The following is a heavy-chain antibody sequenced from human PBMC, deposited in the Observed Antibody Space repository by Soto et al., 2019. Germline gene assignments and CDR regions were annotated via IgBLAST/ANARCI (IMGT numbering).Heavy chain of an antibody. V-gene: IGHV3-30*18. CDR3: AKDSTTVTTFDY. J-gene: IGHJ4*02. D-gene: IGHD4-4*01. CDR1: GFTFSSYG. CDR2: ISYDGSNK. Sequence: GGSLRLSCAASGFTFSSYGMHWVRQAPGKGLEWVAVISYDGSNKYYADSVKGRFTISRDNSKNTLYLQMNSLRAEDTAMYYCAKDSTTVTTFDYWGQGTLVTVSS.